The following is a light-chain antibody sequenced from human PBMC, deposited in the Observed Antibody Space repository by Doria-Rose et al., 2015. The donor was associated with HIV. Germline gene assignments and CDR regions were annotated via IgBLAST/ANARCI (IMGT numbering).Light chain of an antibody. CDR3: QQYHSPPYT. CDR2: WAS. Sequence: DIRVTQSPDSLAVSLGERATINCKSNQSVLYTSNNKNYLAWYQQRPGQPPKLLIYWASTRESGVPDRFSGSGSGTDFTLTISSLQAEDVVVYYCQQYHSPPYTFGQGTKLEIK. CDR1: QSVLYTSNNKNY. J-gene: IGKJ2*01. V-gene: IGKV4-1*01.